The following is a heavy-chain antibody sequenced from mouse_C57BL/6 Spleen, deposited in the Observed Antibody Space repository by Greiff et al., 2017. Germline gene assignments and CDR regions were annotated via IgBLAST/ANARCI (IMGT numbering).Heavy chain of an antibody. V-gene: IGHV1-26*01. CDR1: GYTFTDYY. J-gene: IGHJ3*01. D-gene: IGHD2-4*01. CDR2: INPNNGGT. CDR3: ARGKIYYDYEAWFAY. Sequence: EVQLQQSGPELVKPGASVKISCKASGYTFTDYYMNWVKQSHGKSLEWIGDINPNNGGTSYNQKFKGKATLTVDKSSSTAYMELRSLTSEDSAVYYCARGKIYYDYEAWFAYWGQGTLVTVSA.